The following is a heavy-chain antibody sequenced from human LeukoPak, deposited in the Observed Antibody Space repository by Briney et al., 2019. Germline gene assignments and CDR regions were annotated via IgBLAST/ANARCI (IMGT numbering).Heavy chain of an antibody. Sequence: PGGSLRLSCAASGFIFSNAWMNWVRQAPGKGLEWVGRIKSKTDGGTTDYAAPVKSRFIISRDDSKNTLYLQMNSLKTEDTALYYCTTVYLTGEGNDYWGQGTLVTVSS. CDR3: TTVYLTGEGNDY. V-gene: IGHV3-15*07. CDR2: IKSKTDGGTT. CDR1: GFIFSNAW. D-gene: IGHD3-9*01. J-gene: IGHJ4*02.